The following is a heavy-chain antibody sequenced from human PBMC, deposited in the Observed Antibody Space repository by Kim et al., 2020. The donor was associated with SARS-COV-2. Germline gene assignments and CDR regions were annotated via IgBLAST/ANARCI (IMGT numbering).Heavy chain of an antibody. CDR2: INHSGST. V-gene: IGHV4-34*01. CDR1: GGSFSGYY. D-gene: IGHD6-6*01. Sequence: SETLSLTCAVYGGSFSGYYWSWIRQPPGKGLEGIGEINHSGSTNYNPSLKSRVTISVDTSKNQFSLKLSSVTAADTAVYYCARVLSGSISARYAFDIWG. CDR3: ARVLSGSISARYAFDI. J-gene: IGHJ3*02.